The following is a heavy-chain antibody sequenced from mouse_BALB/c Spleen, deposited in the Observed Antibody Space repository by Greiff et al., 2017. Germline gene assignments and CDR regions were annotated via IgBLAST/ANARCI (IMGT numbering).Heavy chain of an antibody. CDR2: ISYSGST. CDR1: GYSITSDYA. D-gene: IGHD3-3*01. Sequence: VQLKESGPGLVKPSQSLSLTCTVTGYSITSDYAWNWIRQFPGNKLEWMGYISYSGSTSYNPSLKSRISITRDTSKNQFFLQLNSVTTEDTATYYCARLGSAMDYWGQGTSVTVSS. V-gene: IGHV3-2*02. CDR3: ARLGSAMDY. J-gene: IGHJ4*01.